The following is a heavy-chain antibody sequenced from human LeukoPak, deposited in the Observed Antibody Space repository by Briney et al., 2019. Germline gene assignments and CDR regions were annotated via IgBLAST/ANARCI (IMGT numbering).Heavy chain of an antibody. CDR3: ASGIFTNGFDP. J-gene: IGHJ5*02. V-gene: IGHV4-59*01. Sequence: SETLSLTCTVCGGSISSYYWSWIRQPPGKGLEWIGYIYYSGSTNYNPSLKSRVTISVDTSKNQFSLKLSSVTAADTAVYYCASGIFTNGFDPWGQGTLVTVSS. D-gene: IGHD2-8*01. CDR2: IYYSGST. CDR1: GGSISSYY.